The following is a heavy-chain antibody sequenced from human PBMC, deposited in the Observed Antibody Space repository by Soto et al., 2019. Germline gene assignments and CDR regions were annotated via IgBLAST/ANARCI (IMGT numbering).Heavy chain of an antibody. V-gene: IGHV3-21*01. CDR3: AREGTTVGAPPNWFDP. CDR2: ISSSSSYI. Sequence: EVQLVESGGGLVKPGGSLRLSCAASGCTFSSYSMNWVRQAPGKGLEWVSSISSSSSYIYYADSVKGRFTISRDNAKNSLYLQMNSLRAEDTAVYYCAREGTTVGAPPNWFDPWGQGTLVTVSS. D-gene: IGHD1-26*01. J-gene: IGHJ5*02. CDR1: GCTFSSYS.